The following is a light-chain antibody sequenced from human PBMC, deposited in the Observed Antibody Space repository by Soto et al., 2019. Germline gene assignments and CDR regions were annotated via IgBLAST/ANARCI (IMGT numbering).Light chain of an antibody. CDR1: QSVDNA. J-gene: IGKJ4*01. CDR2: DAS. V-gene: IGKV3D-15*01. CDR3: QQYNNWPLT. Sequence: EIVMTQSPATLSVSPGDRATLSCRASQSVDNALAWYQQKPGQPPRLLIYDASTRATGIPARFSGSQSGTEFTLTISSLLSEDFAVYSCQQYNNWPLTFGGGTKVEIK.